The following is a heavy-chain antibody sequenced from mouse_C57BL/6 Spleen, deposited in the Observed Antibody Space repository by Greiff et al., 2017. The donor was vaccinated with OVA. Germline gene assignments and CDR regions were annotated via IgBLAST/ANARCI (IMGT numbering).Heavy chain of an antibody. D-gene: IGHD2-1*01. CDR3: ARGEDLYGNYPYYFDY. J-gene: IGHJ2*01. V-gene: IGHV1-78*01. Sequence: QVQLQQSDAELVKPRASVKISCKVSGYTFTDHTIHWMKQRPEQGLEWIGYIYPRDGSTKYNEKFKGKATLTADKSSSTAYMQLNSLTSEDSAVYFCARGEDLYGNYPYYFDYWGQGTTLTVSS. CDR2: IYPRDGST. CDR1: GYTFTDHT.